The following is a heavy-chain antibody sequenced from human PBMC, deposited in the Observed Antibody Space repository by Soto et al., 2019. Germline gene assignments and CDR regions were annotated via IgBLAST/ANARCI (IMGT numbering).Heavy chain of an antibody. V-gene: IGHV1-2*02. CDR1: GYTFTGYY. CDR2: INPSSGGT. J-gene: IGHJ5*02. D-gene: IGHD4-17*01. Sequence: ASVKVSCKASGYTFTGYYIHWVRQAPGQGLEWMGGINPSSGGTYYAQKFQGRVTMTRDTSISTAYMELTGLTFDDTAVYYCASEVQHRTTTALDTWGRGTLVLVS. CDR3: ASEVQHRTTTALDT.